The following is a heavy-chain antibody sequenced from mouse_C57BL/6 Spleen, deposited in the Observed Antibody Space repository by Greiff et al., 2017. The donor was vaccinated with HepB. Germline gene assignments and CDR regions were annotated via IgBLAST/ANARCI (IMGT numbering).Heavy chain of an antibody. J-gene: IGHJ4*01. D-gene: IGHD2-4*01. CDR1: GFNIKDDS. CDR3: TTSYYDYDGDYYAMDY. CDR2: IDPETGDN. Sequence: EVMLVESGAELVRPGASVKLSCTASGFNIKDDSMHWVKQRPEQGLEWIGWIDPETGDNAYASKFQGKATITADTSSNTAYLQLSSLTYEDTAVYYCTTSYYDYDGDYYAMDYWGQGTSVTVSS. V-gene: IGHV14-4*01.